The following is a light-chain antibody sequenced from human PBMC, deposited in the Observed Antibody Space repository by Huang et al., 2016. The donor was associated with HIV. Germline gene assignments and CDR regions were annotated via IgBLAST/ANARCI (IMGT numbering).Light chain of an antibody. CDR1: QSISSN. CDR2: GAS. Sequence: EIVMTQSPATLSVSPGERVTLSCRASQSISSNLAWYQQKPGQAPRLLIYGASTRGTGIPARFSGSGSGTEFTLTISSLQSEDFAVYYCQKYNNWPRSFGPGTKLEIK. J-gene: IGKJ2*03. CDR3: QKYNNWPRS. V-gene: IGKV3-15*01.